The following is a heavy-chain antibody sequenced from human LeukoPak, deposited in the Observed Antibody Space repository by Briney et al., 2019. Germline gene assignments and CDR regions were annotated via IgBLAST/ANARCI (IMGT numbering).Heavy chain of an antibody. V-gene: IGHV4-4*07. CDR2: IYSSGST. J-gene: IGHJ3*02. CDR1: GDSIIGYY. D-gene: IGHD3-22*01. Sequence: SETLSLTCSVSGDSIIGYYWGWIRQPPGKGLEWIGRIYSSGSTNYNPSLKSRVTISLDTSKNQFSLKLSSVTAADTAVYYCAATYYYDSSGYTAFDIWGQGTMVTVSS. CDR3: AATYYYDSSGYTAFDI.